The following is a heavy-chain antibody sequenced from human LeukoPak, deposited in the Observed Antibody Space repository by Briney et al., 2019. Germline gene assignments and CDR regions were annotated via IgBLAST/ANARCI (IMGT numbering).Heavy chain of an antibody. J-gene: IGHJ4*02. D-gene: IGHD3-9*01. Sequence: ASVKVSCKASGYTFTSYDISWVRQAPGQGLEWMGWINPNSGGTNYAQKFQGRVTMTRDTSISTAYMELSRLRSDDTAVYYCARVDYDILTGYHIFDYWGQGTLVTVSS. CDR1: GYTFTSYD. CDR3: ARVDYDILTGYHIFDY. CDR2: INPNSGGT. V-gene: IGHV1-2*02.